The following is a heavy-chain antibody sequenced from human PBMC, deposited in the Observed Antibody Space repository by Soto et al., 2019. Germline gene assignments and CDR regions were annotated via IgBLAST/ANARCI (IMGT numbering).Heavy chain of an antibody. CDR1: GYTFTSYA. CDR2: INAGNGNT. J-gene: IGHJ4*02. D-gene: IGHD6-19*01. CDR3: ARDLEQWLAKESY. Sequence: ASVKVSCKAPGYTFTSYAMHWVRQAPGQRPEWMGWINAGNGNTEYSQKFQGRFTISRDNSKNTLYLQMNSLRAEDTAVYYCARDLEQWLAKESYWGQGTLVTVSS. V-gene: IGHV1-3*01.